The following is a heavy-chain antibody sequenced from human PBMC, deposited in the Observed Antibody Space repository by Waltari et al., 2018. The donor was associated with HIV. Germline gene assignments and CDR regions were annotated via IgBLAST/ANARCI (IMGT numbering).Heavy chain of an antibody. V-gene: IGHV3-48*02. D-gene: IGHD3-22*01. J-gene: IGHJ6*02. CDR3: AREGLPYYYDSSGHYYYYGMDV. CDR2: ISSSSSTI. Sequence: EVQLVESGGGLVQPGGSLRLSCAASGFTFSSYSMNWVRQAPGKGLEWVSYISSSSSTIYYADSVKGRFTISRDNAKNSLYLQMNSLRDEDTAVYYCAREGLPYYYDSSGHYYYYGMDVWGQGTTVTVSS. CDR1: GFTFSSYS.